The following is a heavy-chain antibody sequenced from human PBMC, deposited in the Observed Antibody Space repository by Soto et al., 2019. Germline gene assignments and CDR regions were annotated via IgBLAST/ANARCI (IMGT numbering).Heavy chain of an antibody. Sequence: GGSLRLSCAASGFTFSSYDMNWVRQAPGKGLEWVSYITSSGSLIYYADSVRGRFTVSRDNAKNSLYLQMNSLRAEDTGVYYCARTMYSNRGWFDPWGQGTLVTVSS. J-gene: IGHJ5*02. CDR3: ARTMYSNRGWFDP. CDR2: ITSSGSLI. D-gene: IGHD6-13*01. CDR1: GFTFSSYD. V-gene: IGHV3-48*03.